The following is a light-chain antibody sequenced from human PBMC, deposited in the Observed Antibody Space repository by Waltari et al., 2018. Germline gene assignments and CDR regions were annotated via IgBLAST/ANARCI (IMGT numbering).Light chain of an antibody. CDR3: MQSIQPLT. V-gene: IGKV2D-29*02. J-gene: IGKJ3*01. CDR2: EAS. CDR1: QSLLHSDGKTY. Sequence: DIVMTQTPLSLSVTPVQPTSISCKSSQSLLHSDGKTYLYWYLQKAGQSPQLLIYEASNRFSGVPDRFSGSGSGTDFTLKISRVEAEDVGVYYCMQSIQPLTFGPGTKVDIK.